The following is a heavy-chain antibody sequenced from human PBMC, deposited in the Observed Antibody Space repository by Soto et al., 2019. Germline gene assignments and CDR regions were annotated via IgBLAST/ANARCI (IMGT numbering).Heavy chain of an antibody. J-gene: IGHJ6*02. Sequence: EVQLVESGGGLVQPGGSLRLSCAASGFTLTSYSMNWVRQAPGKGLEWVSSISSSSSHIYYADSVKGRFTISRDNARNSVYLQMNSLRAEDTAVYYCVRERGLSSFYGMDVWGQGTTVTVSS. V-gene: IGHV3-21*02. D-gene: IGHD3-10*01. CDR2: ISSSSSHI. CDR1: GFTLTSYS. CDR3: VRERGLSSFYGMDV.